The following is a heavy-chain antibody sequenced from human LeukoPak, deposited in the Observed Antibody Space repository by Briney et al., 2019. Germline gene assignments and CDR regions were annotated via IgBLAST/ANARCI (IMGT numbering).Heavy chain of an antibody. J-gene: IGHJ4*02. CDR2: IYYSGST. Sequence: ASETLSLTCTVSGGSISSSSYYWGWIRQPPGKGLEWIGSIYYSGSTYYNPSLKSRVTISVDTSKNQFSLKLSSVTAADTAVYYCARLIAAAAPYFDYWGQGTLVTVSS. CDR1: GGSISSSSYY. CDR3: ARLIAAAAPYFDY. V-gene: IGHV4-39*07. D-gene: IGHD6-13*01.